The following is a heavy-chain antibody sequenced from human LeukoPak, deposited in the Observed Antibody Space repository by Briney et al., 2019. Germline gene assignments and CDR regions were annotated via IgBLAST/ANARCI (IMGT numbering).Heavy chain of an antibody. CDR3: ARVVNYYDSSGYRAPHFDY. D-gene: IGHD3-22*01. J-gene: IGHJ4*02. Sequence: SETLSLTCTVSGGSISSYYWSWIRQPAGKGLEWIGSIYYSGSTYYNPSLKSRVTISVDTSKNQFSLKLSSVTAADTAVYYCARVVNYYDSSGYRAPHFDYWGQGTLVTVSS. V-gene: IGHV4-59*05. CDR2: IYYSGST. CDR1: GGSISSYY.